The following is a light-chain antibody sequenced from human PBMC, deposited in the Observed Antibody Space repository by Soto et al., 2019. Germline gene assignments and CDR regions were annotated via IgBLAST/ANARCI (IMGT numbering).Light chain of an antibody. CDR1: TGAVTSGHF. V-gene: IGLV7-46*01. CDR3: LFSYGGPRV. Sequence: QAVVTQEPSLTVSPGGTVTLTCGSSTGAVTSGHFPYWFQQKPGQAPRTLIYETSNRHSWTPARFSGSLLGGKAALTLSGAQPEDKADYYCLFSYGGPRVFGGGTKVTVL. CDR2: ETS. J-gene: IGLJ2*01.